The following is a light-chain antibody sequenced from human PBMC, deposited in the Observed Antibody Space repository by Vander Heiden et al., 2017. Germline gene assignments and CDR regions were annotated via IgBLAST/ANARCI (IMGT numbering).Light chain of an antibody. CDR2: AAS. CDR3: QQSYSTPWT. CDR1: QSSSSY. Sequence: DIQMTQSPSSLSASVGDRVTITCRASQSSSSYLNWYQQKPGKAPKLLIYAASTVQSGVPSRFSGSGSGTDFTLTILSLQPEDFATYYCQQSYSTPWTFGQGTKVEIK. V-gene: IGKV1-39*01. J-gene: IGKJ1*01.